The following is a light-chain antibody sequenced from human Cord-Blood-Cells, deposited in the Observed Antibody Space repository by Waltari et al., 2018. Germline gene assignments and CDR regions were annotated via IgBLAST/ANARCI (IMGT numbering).Light chain of an antibody. CDR3: WSYAGRYTDV. Sequence: QSALTQPRPVSGSPGQSVTISCPVTSSDVVWKNYMPGYQQHPGKAPKLRLCDVSKQTEGGRERFSGAKSGNTASVTIYGLQAEKEAEYYWWSYAGRYTDVVGTGTKVTVL. CDR2: DVS. V-gene: IGLV2-11*02. J-gene: IGLJ1*01. CDR1: SSDVVWKNY.